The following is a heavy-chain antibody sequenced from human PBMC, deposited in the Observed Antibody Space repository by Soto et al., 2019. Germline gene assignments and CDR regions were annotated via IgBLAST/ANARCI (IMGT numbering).Heavy chain of an antibody. Sequence: ASVKVSCKVSGYTLTELSMHWVRQAPGKGLEWMGGFDPEDGETIYAQKFQGRVTMTEDTSTDTAYMELSSLRSEDTAVYYCATDILGITMIVANHDAFDICGQGTMVTVSS. CDR2: FDPEDGET. J-gene: IGHJ3*02. CDR3: ATDILGITMIVANHDAFDI. CDR1: GYTLTELS. D-gene: IGHD3-22*01. V-gene: IGHV1-24*01.